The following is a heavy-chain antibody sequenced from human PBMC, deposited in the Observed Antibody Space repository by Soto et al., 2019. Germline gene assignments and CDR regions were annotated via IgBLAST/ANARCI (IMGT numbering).Heavy chain of an antibody. CDR2: MNPNSGNT. D-gene: IGHD2-15*01. CDR1: GYTFTSYD. J-gene: IGHJ4*02. V-gene: IGHV1-8*01. Sequence: ASVKVSCKASGYTFTSYDINWVRQATGQGLEWMGWMNPNSGNTGYAQKFQGRVTMTRNTSISTAYMELSSLRSEDTAVYYCARVVAATYRDDFDYWGQGTLVTVSS. CDR3: ARVVAATYRDDFDY.